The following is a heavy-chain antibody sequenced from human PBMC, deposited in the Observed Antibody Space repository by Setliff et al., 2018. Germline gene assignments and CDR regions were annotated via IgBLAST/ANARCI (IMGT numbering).Heavy chain of an antibody. CDR2: VSFFGAS. D-gene: IGHD3-9*01. CDR3: ARERYFDWFFED. V-gene: IGHV4-39*07. J-gene: IGHJ4*01. Sequence: SETLSLTCTVSGVSISDTTYYWAWVRQPPGKGLEWIGTVSFFGASYSNPSLRSRLTISLDKSGNRFSLNLTSVTAADTAVYYCARERYFDWFFEDWGHGTLVTVSS. CDR1: GVSISDTTYY.